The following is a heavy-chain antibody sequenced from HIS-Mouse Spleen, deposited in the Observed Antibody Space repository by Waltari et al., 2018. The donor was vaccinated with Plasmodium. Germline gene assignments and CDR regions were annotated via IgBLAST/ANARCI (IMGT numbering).Heavy chain of an antibody. CDR3: ASLPRVEEVTTPFYYYYYGMDV. D-gene: IGHD2-15*01. CDR2: MYFSGST. V-gene: IGHV4-39*01. Sequence: QLQLQESGPGLVKPSETLSLTCTVSGGSISSSSYYWGWIRQPPGKGLVGFGSMYFSGSTYYTPSLKSRVTISVDTAKNQFSLKLSSVTAADTAVYYCASLPRVEEVTTPFYYYYYGMDVWGQGTTVTVSS. CDR1: GGSISSSSYY. J-gene: IGHJ6*02.